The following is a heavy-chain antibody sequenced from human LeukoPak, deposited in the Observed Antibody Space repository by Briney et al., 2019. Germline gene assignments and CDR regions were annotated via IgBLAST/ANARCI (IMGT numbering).Heavy chain of an antibody. CDR3: AKVRGSGRELDY. Sequence: PGGSLRLSCAASGFTFSSYAMSWVRQAPGKGLEWVTAISGSGGSTSYADSVKGRFTISRDDSKNTLYLQMNSLRVEDTAVYYCAKVRGSGRELDYGGQGTGVTVSS. CDR1: GFTFSSYA. J-gene: IGHJ4*02. D-gene: IGHD3-10*01. CDR2: ISGSGGST. V-gene: IGHV3-23*01.